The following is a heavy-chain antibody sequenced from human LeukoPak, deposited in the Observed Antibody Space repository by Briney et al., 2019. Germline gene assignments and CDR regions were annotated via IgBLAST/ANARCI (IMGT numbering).Heavy chain of an antibody. CDR3: ARRRPPSGSYDWGFDY. CDR1: GGSISSSSYY. D-gene: IGHD1-26*01. V-gene: IGHV4-39*07. Sequence: SETLSLTCTVSGGSISSSSYYWGWNRPPPGKGLEWIGSIDYSGSTYYNPSLKSRVTISEDTSKNQYSLKLSSVTAADTAVYYCARRRPPSGSYDWGFDYWGQGTLVTVSS. CDR2: IDYSGST. J-gene: IGHJ4*02.